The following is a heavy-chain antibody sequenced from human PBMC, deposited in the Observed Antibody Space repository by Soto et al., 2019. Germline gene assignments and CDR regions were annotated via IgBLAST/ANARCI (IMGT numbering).Heavy chain of an antibody. CDR2: IYYSGST. CDR3: ARDAGYCSGGSCYPTHFDY. CDR1: GGSISSGGYY. J-gene: IGHJ4*02. Sequence: QVQLQESGPGLVKPSQTLSLTCTVSGGSISSGGYYWSWIRQHPGKGLEWIGYIYYSGSTYYNPSLKSRGTISVDTSKNPCSMKLSSVTAADTAVYYCARDAGYCSGGSCYPTHFDYWGQGTLVTVSS. D-gene: IGHD2-15*01. V-gene: IGHV4-31*03.